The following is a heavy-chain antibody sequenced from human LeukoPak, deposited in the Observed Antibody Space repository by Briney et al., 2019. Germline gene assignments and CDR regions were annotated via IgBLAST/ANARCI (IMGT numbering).Heavy chain of an antibody. CDR2: IYHSGST. V-gene: IGHV4-30-2*01. J-gene: IGHJ2*01. CDR3: ARAVVDYGDYDPHWYFDL. D-gene: IGHD4-17*01. Sequence: LRLSCAASGFTFSSYTMNWVRQAPGKGLEWIGYIYHSGSTYYNPSLKSRVTISVDRSKNQFSLKLSSVTAADTAVYYCARAVVDYGDYDPHWYFDLWGRGTLVTVSS. CDR1: GFTFSSYT.